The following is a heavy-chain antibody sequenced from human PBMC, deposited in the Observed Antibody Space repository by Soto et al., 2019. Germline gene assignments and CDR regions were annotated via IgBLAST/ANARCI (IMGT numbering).Heavy chain of an antibody. CDR1: GFTFSDAW. V-gene: IGHV3-15*01. D-gene: IGHD3-10*01. Sequence: VESGGGLVKPGGSLRLSCVTSGFTFSDAWMSWVRQAPGKGLEWVGRIKSTPGGGTTDYAAPVKGRFVISRDDSKNSLYLQMDRLETEDTAVYYCSSGGHYFGDWGQGTLVTVSS. CDR3: SSGGHYFGD. CDR2: IKSTPGGGTT. J-gene: IGHJ4*02.